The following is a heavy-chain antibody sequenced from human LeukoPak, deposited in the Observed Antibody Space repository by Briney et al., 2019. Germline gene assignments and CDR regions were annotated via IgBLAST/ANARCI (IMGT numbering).Heavy chain of an antibody. V-gene: IGHV4-59*08. J-gene: IGHJ5*02. CDR3: ARHPRSTGTTDWFDP. D-gene: IGHD1-1*01. Sequence: GSLRLSCAASGFTFSSYAMSWIRQPPGKGLEWIGYIYYSGSTNYNPSLKSRVTISVDTSKNQFSLKLSSVTAADTAVYCCARHPRSTGTTDWFDPWGQGTLVTVSS. CDR2: IYYSGST. CDR1: GFTFSSYA.